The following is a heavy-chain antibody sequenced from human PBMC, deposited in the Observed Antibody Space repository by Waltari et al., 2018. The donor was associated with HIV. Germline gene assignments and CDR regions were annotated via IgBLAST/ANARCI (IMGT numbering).Heavy chain of an antibody. Sequence: EVQLVESGGGLVKPGGSLMVHCAASGFSFGSYVLHRGCQAPGKVLNWISFISSDSSIIFEADSVEGRFAISRDNAKNSLYLQMNGLRPEDTGVYFCARDIKVAGGQVLRPRYFDYWGQGTPVTVSS. J-gene: IGHJ4*02. CDR2: ISSDSSII. D-gene: IGHD1-20*01. V-gene: IGHV3-48*03. CDR1: GFSFGSYV. CDR3: ARDIKVAGGQVLRPRYFDY.